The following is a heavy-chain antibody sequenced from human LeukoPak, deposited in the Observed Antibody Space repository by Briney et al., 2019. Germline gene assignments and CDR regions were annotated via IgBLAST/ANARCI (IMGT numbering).Heavy chain of an antibody. CDR3: ARRSAYDFWSGPYDY. D-gene: IGHD3-3*01. Sequence: PSETLSLTCTVSGGSISSSSYYWGWIRQPPGKGLEWIGSIYYSGSTYYNPSLKSRVTISVDTSKNQFSLKLSSVTAADTAVYYRARRSAYDFWSGPYDYWGQGTLVTVSS. J-gene: IGHJ4*02. CDR2: IYYSGST. V-gene: IGHV4-39*01. CDR1: GGSISSSSYY.